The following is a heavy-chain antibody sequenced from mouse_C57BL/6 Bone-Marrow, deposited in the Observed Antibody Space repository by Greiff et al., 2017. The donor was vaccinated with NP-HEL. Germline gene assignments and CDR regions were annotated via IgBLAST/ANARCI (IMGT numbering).Heavy chain of an antibody. CDR2: IHPNSGST. CDR1: GYTFTSYW. Sequence: QVQLQQSGAELVKPGASVKLSCKASGYTFTSYWMHWVKQRPGQGLEWIGMIHPNSGSTNYNEKFKSKATLTVDKSSSTAYMQLSSLTSEDSAVYYCARAPTASFAYWGQGTLVTVSA. J-gene: IGHJ3*01. D-gene: IGHD1-1*01. V-gene: IGHV1-64*01. CDR3: ARAPTASFAY.